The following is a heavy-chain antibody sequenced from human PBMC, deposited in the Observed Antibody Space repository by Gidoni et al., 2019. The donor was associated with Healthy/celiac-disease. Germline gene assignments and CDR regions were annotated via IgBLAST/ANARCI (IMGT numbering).Heavy chain of an antibody. CDR3: ARDLGTGYTYFDY. V-gene: IGHV1-2*02. CDR1: GYIFTGYY. J-gene: IGHJ4*02. CDR2: INPNSGGT. Sequence: QVQLVQSGAEAKKPGASVKVSCKASGYIFTGYYIHWVRQAPGQGFEWMGWINPNSGGTNYAQKFQGRVTMTRDMSISTAYMELTSLRSDDTAVYHCARDLGTGYTYFDYWGQGTLLTVSS. D-gene: IGHD7-27*01.